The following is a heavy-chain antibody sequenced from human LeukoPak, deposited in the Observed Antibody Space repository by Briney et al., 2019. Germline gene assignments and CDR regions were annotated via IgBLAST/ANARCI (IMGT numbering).Heavy chain of an antibody. CDR3: ARNYDLWSGSYTGYYGMDV. CDR2: INPSGGST. J-gene: IGHJ6*02. D-gene: IGHD3-3*01. Sequence: ASVKVSCKASGYTFTRFYIHWVRQAPGQGLEWMGIINPSGGSTTYTQKFQGRLTMTRDTSTSTVYMEVNSLRSEDTAVYYCARNYDLWSGSYTGYYGMDVWGQGTTVTVSS. CDR1: GYTFTRFY. V-gene: IGHV1-46*01.